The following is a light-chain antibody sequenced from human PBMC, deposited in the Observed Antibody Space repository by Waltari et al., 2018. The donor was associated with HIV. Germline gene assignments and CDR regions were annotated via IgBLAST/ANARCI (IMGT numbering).Light chain of an antibody. CDR1: QTTGEY. J-gene: IGKJ2*04. V-gene: IGKV1-39*01. Sequence: IQMTQSPSSVSASVGDRVTITCRASQTTGEYLNWNQQKPGKAPKLLIHAASTLQAGVSSMFSVSCAGTDFTLSISGLQREDFATYDCQPSYSIPRSFGHGTKLEIK. CDR2: AAS. CDR3: QPSYSIPRS.